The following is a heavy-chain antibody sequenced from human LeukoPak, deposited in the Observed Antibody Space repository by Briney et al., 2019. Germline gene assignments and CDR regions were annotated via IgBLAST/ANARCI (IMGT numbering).Heavy chain of an antibody. CDR3: AKALFGASWYMGS. CDR2: ISSDGVTT. J-gene: IGHJ5*02. D-gene: IGHD6-13*01. CDR1: GFTFDDHT. V-gene: IGHV3-43*01. Sequence: SGGSLRLSCAASGFTFDDHTMHWVRQAAGRGLEWISLISSDGVTTHYADSVKGRFTISRDNTKNSLFLQMYSLRAEDTAFYYCAKALFGASWYMGSWGQGTLVTVSS.